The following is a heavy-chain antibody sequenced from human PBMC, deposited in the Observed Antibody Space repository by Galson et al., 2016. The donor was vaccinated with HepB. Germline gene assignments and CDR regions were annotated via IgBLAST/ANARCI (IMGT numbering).Heavy chain of an antibody. Sequence: SLRLSCAASGFTFGDYAMGWFRQAPGKGLERVGFIRSKAYGGTTEYAASVKGRFIISRDDSKSIAYLQMHSLKTEDTAVYYCARVSGLPGMAAAGEYYFDYWGQGTLVTVSS. D-gene: IGHD6-13*01. CDR3: ARVSGLPGMAAAGEYYFDY. CDR1: GFTFGDYA. J-gene: IGHJ4*02. CDR2: IRSKAYGGTT. V-gene: IGHV3-49*03.